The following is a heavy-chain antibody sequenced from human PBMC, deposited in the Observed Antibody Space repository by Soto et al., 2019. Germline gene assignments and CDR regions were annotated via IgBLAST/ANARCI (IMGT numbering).Heavy chain of an antibody. Sequence: PGGSLRLSCAASGFTLSTYDMHWVRQATGKSLEWVSAIGTIGDTYYLDSVKGRFTISRENAKNTLYLQMNSLRAEDTAVYYCARVRYSSSWAPYYFDYWGQGTLVTVSS. J-gene: IGHJ4*02. CDR2: IGTIGDT. CDR1: GFTLSTYD. V-gene: IGHV3-13*01. CDR3: ARVRYSSSWAPYYFDY. D-gene: IGHD6-13*01.